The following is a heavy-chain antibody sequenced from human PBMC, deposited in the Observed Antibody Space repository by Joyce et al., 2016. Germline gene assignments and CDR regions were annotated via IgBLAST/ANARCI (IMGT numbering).Heavy chain of an antibody. Sequence: QVQLVESGGGVVQPGRSQRLSCAASGFTFSSCGMHWVRQAPGKGLEWVALISFDGSIKYNADSVKGRFTTSRDNSKNTLYLQMNSLKTEDTAVYYCARDKPVLKLKKIVYYLDYWGQGTPVTVSS. CDR1: GFTFSSCG. J-gene: IGHJ4*02. CDR2: ISFDGSIK. V-gene: IGHV3-30*03. D-gene: IGHD1-14*01. CDR3: ARDKPVLKLKKIVYYLDY.